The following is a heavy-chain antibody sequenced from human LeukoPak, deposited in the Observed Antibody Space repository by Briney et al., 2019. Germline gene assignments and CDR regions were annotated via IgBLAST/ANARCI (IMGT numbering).Heavy chain of an antibody. Sequence: GASVKVSCKASGYTFTSYGISWVRQAPGQGLEWMGWISAYNGNTNYAQKLQGRVTMTTDTSTSTAYMELRSLRSDDTAVYYCAKLLRAGRVLTISLDSWGQGTLVTVSS. CDR3: AKLLRAGRVLTISLDS. V-gene: IGHV1-18*01. J-gene: IGHJ4*02. CDR2: ISAYNGNT. CDR1: GYTFTSYG. D-gene: IGHD3-10*01.